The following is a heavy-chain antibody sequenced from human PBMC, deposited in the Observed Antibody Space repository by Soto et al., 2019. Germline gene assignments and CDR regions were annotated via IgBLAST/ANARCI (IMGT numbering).Heavy chain of an antibody. V-gene: IGHV2-26*01. D-gene: IGHD6-13*01. CDR1: GFSLSNARMG. CDR3: ARSSSSWLDFDY. CDR2: IFLNDEK. J-gene: IGHJ4*02. Sequence: SGPTLVNPTETLTLTFTVSGFSLSNARMGVSWIRQPPGKALEWLAHIFLNDEKSYSTSLKSRLTISKDTSKSQVVLTMTNMEPVDTATYYCARSSSSWLDFDYWGQGTLVTVSS.